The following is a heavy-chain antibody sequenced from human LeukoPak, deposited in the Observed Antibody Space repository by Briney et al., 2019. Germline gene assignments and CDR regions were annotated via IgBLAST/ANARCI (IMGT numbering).Heavy chain of an antibody. CDR1: GGSFSGSN. CDR2: IYNSGST. Sequence: PSETLSLTCAVYGGSFSGSNWSWIRRPPGKGLEWIGEIYNSGSTTYNPSLKSRVTISVDTSKNQLSLNLNSVTAADTAVYYCVRAYDYWGQGTLVTVSS. J-gene: IGHJ4*02. V-gene: IGHV4-34*01. CDR3: VRAYDY.